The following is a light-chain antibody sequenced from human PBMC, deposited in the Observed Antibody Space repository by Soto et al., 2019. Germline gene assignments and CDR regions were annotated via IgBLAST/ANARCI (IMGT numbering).Light chain of an antibody. CDR3: QQSYSIHQT. J-gene: IGKJ1*01. CDR1: EGIGTH. CDR2: GAT. V-gene: IGKV1-39*01. Sequence: DIQMTQSPSSLSASVGDRVNITCRASEGIGTHFNWYQQKPGKAPKPLIYGATNLQSGVPPRFSGSGSETDFTLTISSLQPEDFATYYCQQSYSIHQTFGQGTKVEIK.